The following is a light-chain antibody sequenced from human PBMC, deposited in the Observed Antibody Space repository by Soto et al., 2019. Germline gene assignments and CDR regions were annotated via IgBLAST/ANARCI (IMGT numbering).Light chain of an antibody. Sequence: DIQMTQSPSSLSASVGDRVTITCQVSQDISNYLNWYQQKPGKAPKLLIYDASNLETGVPSRFSGSGSGTDFTFTISSLQPEDIATYYCQQYDNLLGTFGQGTKLEIK. CDR1: QDISNY. CDR3: QQYDNLLGT. J-gene: IGKJ2*01. CDR2: DAS. V-gene: IGKV1-33*01.